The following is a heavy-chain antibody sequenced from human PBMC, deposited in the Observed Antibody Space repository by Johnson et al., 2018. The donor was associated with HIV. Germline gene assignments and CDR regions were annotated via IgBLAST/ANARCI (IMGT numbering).Heavy chain of an antibody. V-gene: IGHV3-30*04. Sequence: QVQLVESGGGVVQPGRSLRLSCAASGFTFSSYAMHWVRQAPGKGLEWVAVISYDGSNKYYADSVKGRFTISRDISKNSLYLQMNSLRAEDTAVYYCAREYEAFDIWGQGTMVTVSS. CDR1: GFTFSSYA. CDR2: ISYDGSNK. CDR3: AREYEAFDI. J-gene: IGHJ3*02.